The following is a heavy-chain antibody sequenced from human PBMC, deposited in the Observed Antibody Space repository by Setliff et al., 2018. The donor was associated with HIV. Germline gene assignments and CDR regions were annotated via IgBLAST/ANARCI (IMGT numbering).Heavy chain of an antibody. CDR3: ARDCRVGWVFTYGMDV. CDR1: GFSFSSYT. CDR2: ILYDGSNK. D-gene: IGHD6-13*01. Sequence: PGGSLRLSCEASGFSFSSYTMNWVRQAPGKGLEWVAVILYDGSNKYYADSVKGRFTISRDNLKKRVYLQMSSLRAEDTAVYFCARDCRVGWVFTYGMDVWGQGTTVTVSS. V-gene: IGHV3-30*04. J-gene: IGHJ6*02.